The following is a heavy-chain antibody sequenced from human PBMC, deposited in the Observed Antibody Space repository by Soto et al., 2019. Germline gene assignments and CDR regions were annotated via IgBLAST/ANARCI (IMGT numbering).Heavy chain of an antibody. Sequence: GASVKVSCKASGYTFTSYGISWVRQAPGQRLEWMGWINAGNGNTKYSQKFQGRVTITRDTSTSTAYMELSSLRSEDTAVYYCARGPKVNYWGQGTLVTVSS. J-gene: IGHJ4*02. D-gene: IGHD3-22*01. CDR2: INAGNGNT. CDR1: GYTFTSYG. CDR3: ARGPKVNY. V-gene: IGHV1-3*01.